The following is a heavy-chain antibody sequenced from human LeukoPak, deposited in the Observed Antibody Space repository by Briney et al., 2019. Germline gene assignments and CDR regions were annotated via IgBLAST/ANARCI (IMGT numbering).Heavy chain of an antibody. D-gene: IGHD3-3*01. CDR3: ARGSGYDFWSGYYTDY. CDR2: IYYSGST. CDR1: GGSISSGGYY. V-gene: IGHV4-31*03. J-gene: IGHJ4*02. Sequence: PSETLSLTCTGSGGSISSGGYYWSWIRQHPGKGLEWIGYIYYSGSTYYNPSLKSRVTISVDTSKNQFSLKLSSVTAADTAVYYCARGSGYDFWSGYYTDYWGQGTLVTVSS.